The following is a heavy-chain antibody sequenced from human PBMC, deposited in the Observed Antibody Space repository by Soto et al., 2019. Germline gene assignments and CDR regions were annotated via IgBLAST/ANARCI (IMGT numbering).Heavy chain of an antibody. CDR1: GYTFTAYY. J-gene: IGHJ6*02. Sequence: QVQLVQSGAEVKKPGASVKVSCKASGYTFTAYYIHWVRQAPGQEFEWMGWIRPNGGSTDFAREFQGRFTRTWDTSISTVYMHLISLTSDDTAVYYCARGSVASAAEPTGMDVWGQGTTVTVSS. V-gene: IGHV1-2*02. D-gene: IGHD6-13*01. CDR2: IRPNGGST. CDR3: ARGSVASAAEPTGMDV.